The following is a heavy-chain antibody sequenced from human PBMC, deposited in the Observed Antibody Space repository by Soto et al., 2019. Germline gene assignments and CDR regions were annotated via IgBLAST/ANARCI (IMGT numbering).Heavy chain of an antibody. Sequence: SETLSLTCTVSGGSISSYYWSWIRQPPGKGLEWIGYMYHSGSTYYNPSLKSRVTISIDRSKNQFSLKLSSVTAADTAVYYRARVPDYWGQGILVTVSS. V-gene: IGHV4-59*12. CDR3: ARVPDY. CDR1: GGSISSYY. CDR2: MYHSGST. J-gene: IGHJ4*02. D-gene: IGHD2-2*01.